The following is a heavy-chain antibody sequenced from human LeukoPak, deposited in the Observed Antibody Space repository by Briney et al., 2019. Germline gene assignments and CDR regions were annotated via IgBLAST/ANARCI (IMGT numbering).Heavy chain of an antibody. D-gene: IGHD2-8*01. J-gene: IGHJ4*02. CDR1: GFTFSSYW. V-gene: IGHV3-7*03. CDR2: IKQDGSEK. Sequence: GGSLRLSCAASGFTFSSYWMSWVRQAPGKGLEWVANIKQDGSEKYYVDSVKGRFTISRDNAKNTLYLQMNSLRAEDTAVYYCASGGCTNGVCYRPYFDYWGQGTLVTVSS. CDR3: ASGGCTNGVCYRPYFDY.